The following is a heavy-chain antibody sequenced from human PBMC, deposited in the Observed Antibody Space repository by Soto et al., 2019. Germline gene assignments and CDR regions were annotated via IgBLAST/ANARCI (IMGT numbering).Heavy chain of an antibody. D-gene: IGHD3-9*01. V-gene: IGHV3-23*01. CDR1: GFTFSSHA. J-gene: IGHJ4*02. CDR3: AKDLQFNGWLSAQTFDY. CDR2: ITGSGDST. Sequence: EVQLLESGGGLVQPGGSLRLSCAVSGFTFSSHAMSWVRQAPGKGLECVSSITGSGDSTYYADSVKGRFTISRDKSKSTLYLQMNSLRAEDTAVYYCAKDLQFNGWLSAQTFDYWGQGTQVTVSS.